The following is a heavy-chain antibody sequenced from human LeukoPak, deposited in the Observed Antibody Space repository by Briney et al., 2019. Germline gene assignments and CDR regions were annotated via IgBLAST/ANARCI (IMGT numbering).Heavy chain of an antibody. CDR3: ARVGLVVPAAIPISAEYFQH. D-gene: IGHD2-2*01. J-gene: IGHJ1*01. CDR1: GFTFSSYA. CDR2: ISGSGGST. V-gene: IGHV3-23*01. Sequence: GGSLRLSCAASGFTFSSYAMSWVRQAPGKGLEWVSAISGSGGSTYYADSVKGRFTISRDNSKNTLYLQMNSLRAEDTAVYYCARVGLVVPAAIPISAEYFQHWGQGTLVTVSS.